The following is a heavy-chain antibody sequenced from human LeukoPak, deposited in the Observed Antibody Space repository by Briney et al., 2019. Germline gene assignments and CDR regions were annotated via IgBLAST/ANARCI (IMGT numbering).Heavy chain of an antibody. CDR2: IQTSGAT. CDR1: GASISNYQ. D-gene: IGHD7-27*01. V-gene: IGHV4-4*07. Sequence: SETLSLTCTVSGASISNYQWSWIRQTAGKRLEWISHIQTSGATYYNPSLKSGVTMSVDTSKNQFSLKLTSVTAADTAVYYCVRDGHSTAWGSYSGSWGQGTPVTVSS. J-gene: IGHJ4*02. CDR3: VRDGHSTAWGSYSGS.